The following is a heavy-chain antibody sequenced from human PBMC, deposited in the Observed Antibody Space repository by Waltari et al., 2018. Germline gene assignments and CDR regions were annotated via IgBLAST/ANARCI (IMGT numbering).Heavy chain of an antibody. CDR2: ISYDGSNK. J-gene: IGHJ4*02. V-gene: IGHV3-30-3*01. CDR3: ARDQGIQLWEFDY. Sequence: QVQLVESGGGVVQLGRSLRLSCAAFGFTFSSYALPWVRQAPGKGLEWVAVISYDGSNKYYADSVKGRFTISRDNSKNTLYLKMNSLRAEDTAVYYCARDQGIQLWEFDYWGQGTLVTVSS. CDR1: GFTFSSYA. D-gene: IGHD5-18*01.